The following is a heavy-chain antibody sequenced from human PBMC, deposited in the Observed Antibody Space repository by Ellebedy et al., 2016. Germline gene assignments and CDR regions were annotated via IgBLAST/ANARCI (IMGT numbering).Heavy chain of an antibody. CDR2: ISSSGGMT. V-gene: IGHV3-23*01. D-gene: IGHD3-10*01. CDR1: GFTFSTSA. Sequence: GESLKISXAASGFTFSTSAMNWVRQAPGKGLEWVSGISSSGGMTYYADSVKGRFTISRDNSKSALYLQMISLRGEDTAVYYCAKDSGRRLDYWGQGTLVTVSS. CDR3: AKDSGRRLDY. J-gene: IGHJ4*02.